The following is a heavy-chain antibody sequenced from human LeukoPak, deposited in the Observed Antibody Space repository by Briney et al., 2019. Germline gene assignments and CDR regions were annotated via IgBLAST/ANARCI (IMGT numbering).Heavy chain of an antibody. CDR1: GGSISTYY. V-gene: IGHV4-59*08. CDR3: ARHADIPLLRYSFDY. CDR2: IYYSRGT. D-gene: IGHD2-2*02. Sequence: PSESLSLTCTVSGGSISTYYWSWIRQPPGKGLEWIGYIYYSRGTLYNPSLMSRVTLSVDTSKNQFSLKLSSVTDADTAVYYCARHADIPLLRYSFDYWGQGTLVPVSS. J-gene: IGHJ4*02.